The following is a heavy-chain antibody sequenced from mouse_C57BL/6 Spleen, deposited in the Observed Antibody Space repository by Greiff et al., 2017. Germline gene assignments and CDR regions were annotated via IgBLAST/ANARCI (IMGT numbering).Heavy chain of an antibody. V-gene: IGHV1-15*01. J-gene: IGHJ2*01. Sequence: VQLQQSGAELVRPGASVTLSCKASGYTFTDYEMHWVKQTPVHGLEWIGAIDPETGGTAYNQKFKGKAILTANKSSSTAYMELRSLTSEDSAVYYCTNLRSYFDYWGQGTTLTVSS. D-gene: IGHD1-1*01. CDR1: GYTFTDYE. CDR2: IDPETGGT. CDR3: TNLRSYFDY.